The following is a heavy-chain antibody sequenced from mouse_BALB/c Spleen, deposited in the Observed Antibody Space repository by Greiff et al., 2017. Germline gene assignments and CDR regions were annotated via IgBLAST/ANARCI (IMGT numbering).Heavy chain of an antibody. CDR3: ARFYYGSRPGMDY. CDR2: IDTSDSYT. D-gene: IGHD1-1*01. Sequence: QVHVKQSGAELVMPGASVKMSCKASGYTFTDYWMHWVKQRPGQGLEWIGAIDTSDSYTSYNQKFKGKATLTVDESSSTAYMQLSSLTSEDSAVYYCARFYYGSRPGMDYWGQGTSVTVSS. CDR1: GYTFTDYW. J-gene: IGHJ4*01. V-gene: IGHV1-69*01.